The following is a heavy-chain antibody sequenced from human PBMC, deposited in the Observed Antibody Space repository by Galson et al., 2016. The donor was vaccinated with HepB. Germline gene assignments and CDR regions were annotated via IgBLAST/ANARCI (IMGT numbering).Heavy chain of an antibody. D-gene: IGHD3-16*01. CDR3: VTEGGN. V-gene: IGHV1-24*01. J-gene: IGHJ4*02. Sequence: SVKVSCKVSGFLVTDLSIHWVRQAPGKGLEWMGGFELEDGETVHAQKFQGRVTMTEDTSTDTAYMELSRLTSGDTAVYYCVTEGGNWGQGVLVTVSS. CDR1: GFLVTDLS. CDR2: FELEDGET.